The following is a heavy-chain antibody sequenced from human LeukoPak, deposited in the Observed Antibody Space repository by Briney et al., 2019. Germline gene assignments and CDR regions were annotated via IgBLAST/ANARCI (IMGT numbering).Heavy chain of an antibody. V-gene: IGHV6-1*01. CDR3: ARQPGPPIAAAGTIWFDP. D-gene: IGHD6-13*01. CDR2: TYYRSKWYN. J-gene: IGHJ5*02. Sequence: SQTLSLTCAISGDSVSSNSAAWNWIRQSPSRGLEWLGRTYYRSKWYNDYAVSVKSRITINPDTSKNQFSLQLNSVTPEDTAVYYCARQPGPPIAAAGTIWFDPWGQGTLVTVSS. CDR1: GDSVSSNSAA.